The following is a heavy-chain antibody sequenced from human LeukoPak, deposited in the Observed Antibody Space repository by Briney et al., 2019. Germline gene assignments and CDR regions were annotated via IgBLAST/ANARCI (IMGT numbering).Heavy chain of an antibody. V-gene: IGHV4-4*07. CDR2: IYARGTT. Sequence: PSETLSLTCTVSGGSVSDYFWTWIRQPAVKGLEWIGRIYARGTTYYNPSLEGRVTMSVDRSTNQLSLRLTSVTAADAAVYFCARAMNPRTDYYHMDVWGRGTTVTVS. CDR1: GGSVSDYF. CDR3: ARAMNPRTDYYHMDV. J-gene: IGHJ6*03.